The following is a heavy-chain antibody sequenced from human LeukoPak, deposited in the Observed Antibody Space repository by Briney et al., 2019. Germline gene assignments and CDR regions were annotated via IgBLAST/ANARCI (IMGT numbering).Heavy chain of an antibody. CDR2: ISGSGRST. J-gene: IGHJ4*02. Sequence: GVSLRLSCAASGFTFSSYAMSWVRQAPGKGLEWVSAISGSGRSTYYADSVKGRFTISRDNSKNTLYLQMNRLRAEDTAVYYCAPYGDYEVDYWGQGTLVTVSS. CDR1: GFTFSSYA. D-gene: IGHD4-17*01. V-gene: IGHV3-23*01. CDR3: APYGDYEVDY.